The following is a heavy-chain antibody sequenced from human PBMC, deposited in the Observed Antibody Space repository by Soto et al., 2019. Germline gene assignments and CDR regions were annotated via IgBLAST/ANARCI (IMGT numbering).Heavy chain of an antibody. Sequence: EVQLVESGGGLVQPGESLRLSCAASGFTFSSYWMHWVRQAPGKGLVWVSRINSDGSSTSYAGSVKGRFTISRDNAKKTLYLQMNSLGAEDTAVYYCVITSLVVAAATREDYWGQGTLVSVSS. CDR2: INSDGSST. J-gene: IGHJ4*02. D-gene: IGHD2-15*01. CDR1: GFTFSSYW. V-gene: IGHV3-74*01. CDR3: VITSLVVAAATREDY.